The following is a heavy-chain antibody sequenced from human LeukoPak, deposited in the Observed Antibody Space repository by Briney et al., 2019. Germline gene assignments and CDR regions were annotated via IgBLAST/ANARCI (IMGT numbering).Heavy chain of an antibody. Sequence: GGSLRLSWVASGLTFSSYSMAWVRQAPGRGLEWVSSISSSSSYIYYADSVKGRFTISRDHAKNSLYLQTDSLRAEDTAVYYCASGSNWNVFDYWGQGTLVTVSS. CDR3: ASGSNWNVFDY. V-gene: IGHV3-21*01. CDR1: GLTFSSYS. CDR2: ISSSSSYI. D-gene: IGHD1-20*01. J-gene: IGHJ4*02.